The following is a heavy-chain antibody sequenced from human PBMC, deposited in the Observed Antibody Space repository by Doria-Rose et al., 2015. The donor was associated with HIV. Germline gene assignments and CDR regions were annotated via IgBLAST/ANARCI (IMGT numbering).Heavy chain of an antibody. CDR3: ARIKSSRWYHKYYFDF. CDR1: GVSLSSPGMG. Sequence: ESGPVLVKPTETLTQTCTVSGVSLSSPGMGVSWIRQPPGKALEWPANIFSDDERSYKTSLKSRLTISRGTSKSHVLLTMTDMDTVDTATYYCARIKSSRWYHKYYFDFWGQGTLVIVSA. CDR2: IFSDDER. V-gene: IGHV2-26*01. D-gene: IGHD6-13*01. J-gene: IGHJ4*02.